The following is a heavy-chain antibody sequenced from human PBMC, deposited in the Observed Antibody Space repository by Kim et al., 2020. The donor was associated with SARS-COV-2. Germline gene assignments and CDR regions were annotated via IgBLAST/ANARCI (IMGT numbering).Heavy chain of an antibody. Sequence: ASVKVSCKASGYTFTSYAMNWVRQAPGQGLEWMGWINTNTGNPTYAQGFTGRFVFSLDTSVSTAYLQISSLKAEDTALYYCAREIYSNYGDNWFDPWGQGTLFTVSS. CDR2: INTNTGNP. J-gene: IGHJ5*02. D-gene: IGHD4-4*01. CDR1: GYTFTSYA. V-gene: IGHV7-4-1*02. CDR3: AREIYSNYGDNWFDP.